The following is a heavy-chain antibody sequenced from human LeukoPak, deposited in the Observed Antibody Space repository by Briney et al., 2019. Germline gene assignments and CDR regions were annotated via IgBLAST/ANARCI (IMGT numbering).Heavy chain of an antibody. CDR1: GYTFTSYY. CDR2: NNPSGGST. V-gene: IGHV1-46*01. D-gene: IGHD2-15*01. J-gene: IGHJ4*02. CDR3: ARVRGYCSGVSCRGGFDY. Sequence: ASVKVSCKASGYTFTSYYMHWVRQAPGQGLEWMGINNPSGGSTSYAQKFQGRVTTTRDTSTSTVYMELSSLRSEDTAVYYCARVRGYCSGVSCRGGFDYWGQGTLVTVSS.